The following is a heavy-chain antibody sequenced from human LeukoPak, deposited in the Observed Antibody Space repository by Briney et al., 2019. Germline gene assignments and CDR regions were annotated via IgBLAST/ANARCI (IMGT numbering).Heavy chain of an antibody. Sequence: GASVKVSCKASGGTFSSYAISWVRQAPGQGLEWMGGIIPIFGTANYAQKFQGRVTITADKSTSTAYMELSSLRSEDTAVYYCATRHHDYGDYSPFDYWGQGTLVTVSS. V-gene: IGHV1-69*06. CDR3: ATRHHDYGDYSPFDY. CDR2: IIPIFGTA. CDR1: GGTFSSYA. J-gene: IGHJ4*02. D-gene: IGHD4-17*01.